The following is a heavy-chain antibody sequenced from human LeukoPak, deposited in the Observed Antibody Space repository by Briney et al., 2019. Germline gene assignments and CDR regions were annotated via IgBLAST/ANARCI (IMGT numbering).Heavy chain of an antibody. CDR1: GYTFTSYG. V-gene: IGHV1-18*01. CDR3: ARARSSGWYSGTIDY. J-gene: IGHJ4*02. D-gene: IGHD6-19*01. CDR2: ISAYNGNT. Sequence: ASVKVSCKASGYTFTSYGISWVRQAPGQGLEWMGWISAYNGNTNYAQKLQGRVTMTRNTSISTAYMELSSLRSEDTAVYYCARARSSGWYSGTIDYWGQGTLVTVSS.